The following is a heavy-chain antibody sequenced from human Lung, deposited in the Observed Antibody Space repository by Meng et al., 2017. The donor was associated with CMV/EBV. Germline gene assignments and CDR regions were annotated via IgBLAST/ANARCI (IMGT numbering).Heavy chain of an antibody. CDR2: MNPNSGNT. J-gene: IGHJ5*02. Sequence: AEVEKPGATVKVSCKASGYTLTSYDNNWVRQATGQGLELMGWMNPNSGNTGYAQKFQGRVTMTRNTSISTAYMELSSLRSEDTAVYYCARGYCSGGSCPVFDPWGQGTLVTVSS. D-gene: IGHD2-15*01. CDR3: ARGYCSGGSCPVFDP. V-gene: IGHV1-8*01. CDR1: GYTLTSYD.